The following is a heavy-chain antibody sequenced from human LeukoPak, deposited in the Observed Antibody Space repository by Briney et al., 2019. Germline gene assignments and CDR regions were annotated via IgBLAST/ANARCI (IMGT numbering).Heavy chain of an antibody. J-gene: IGHJ4*02. CDR3: AKRRSSGWYVGFIDY. V-gene: IGHV3-23*01. D-gene: IGHD6-19*01. Sequence: GGSLRLSCAASGFTFSSYAMSWVRQAPGKGLEWVSAISGSGGSTYYADFVKGRFTISRDNSKNTLYLQMNSLRAEDTAVYYCAKRRSSGWYVGFIDYWGQGTLVTVSS. CDR1: GFTFSSYA. CDR2: ISGSGGST.